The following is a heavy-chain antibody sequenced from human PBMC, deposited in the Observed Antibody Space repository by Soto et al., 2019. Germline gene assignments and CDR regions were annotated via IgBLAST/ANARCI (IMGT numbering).Heavy chain of an antibody. Sequence: PSETLSLTCSVSGASMTSSIYYWAWIRQAPGKGLEWIGSIYYSGRTYNNPSLRSRVSMSIDRPRDQFSLKLKTLTAAYTALYFCARQRTSVVTQAYFDVWGPGSLVTVPS. J-gene: IGHJ4*02. CDR3: ARQRTSVVTQAYFDV. D-gene: IGHD2-21*02. V-gene: IGHV4-39*01. CDR1: GASMTSSIYY. CDR2: IYYSGRT.